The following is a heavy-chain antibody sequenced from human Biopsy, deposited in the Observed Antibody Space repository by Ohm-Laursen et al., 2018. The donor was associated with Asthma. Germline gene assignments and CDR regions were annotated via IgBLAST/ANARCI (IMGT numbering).Heavy chain of an antibody. CDR2: ISYDGSSI. D-gene: IGHD6-19*01. Sequence: SLRPSCTASRFTYEMHWVRQAPGKGLDWVAVISYDGSSIYYADSVKGRFTISRDNSKNTLSLQMNSLTAEDTAVYYCAREGVAGTHIEDWGQGTLVTVSS. CDR1: RFTYE. V-gene: IGHV3-30-3*01. J-gene: IGHJ4*02. CDR3: AREGVAGTHIED.